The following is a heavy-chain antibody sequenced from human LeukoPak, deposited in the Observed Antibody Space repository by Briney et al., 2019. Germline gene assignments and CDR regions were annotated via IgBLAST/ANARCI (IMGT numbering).Heavy chain of an antibody. CDR1: GFTFSSYE. D-gene: IGHD4-17*01. J-gene: IGHJ4*02. CDR3: AKNTVTSGDY. V-gene: IGHV3-48*03. CDR2: ISSSGRTM. Sequence: GGSLRLSCAASGFTFSSYEMNWVRQAPRKGLEWVSYISSSGRTMYYADSVKGRFTISRDNAKNSLYLQMNSLRAEDTAVYYCAKNTVTSGDYWGQGTLVTVSS.